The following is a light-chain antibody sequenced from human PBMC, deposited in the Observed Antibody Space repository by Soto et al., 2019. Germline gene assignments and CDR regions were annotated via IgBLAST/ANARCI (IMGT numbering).Light chain of an antibody. CDR2: DVA. CDR1: SGDVGRYNY. V-gene: IGLV2-11*01. Sequence: QSVLAQPRSVSGSPGQSVTISCTGTSGDVGRYNYVSWYQQLPGKAPKLLLYDVAKRPSGVPDRFSGSKSGSAASLIISGLQADDEADYFCCSYAGDLYVFGSGTKVTV. J-gene: IGLJ1*01. CDR3: CSYAGDLYV.